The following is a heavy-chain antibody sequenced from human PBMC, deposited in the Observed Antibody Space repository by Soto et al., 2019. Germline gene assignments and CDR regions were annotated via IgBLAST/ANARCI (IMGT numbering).Heavy chain of an antibody. J-gene: IGHJ4*02. D-gene: IGHD3-10*01. V-gene: IGHV3-23*01. Sequence: EVQVLESGGELVQPGGSLRLSCAASGFTFTSYAMSWVRQAPGRGLEWVSSISGSGISTYYAESVKGRFTISRDNSESTVDLQMNSLRAEDTAVYYCAKAGFLWFGGPVDYWGQGTLVTV. CDR1: GFTFTSYA. CDR3: AKAGFLWFGGPVDY. CDR2: ISGSGIST.